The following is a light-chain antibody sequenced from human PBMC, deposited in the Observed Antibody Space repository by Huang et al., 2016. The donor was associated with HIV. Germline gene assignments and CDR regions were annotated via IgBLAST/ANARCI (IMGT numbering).Light chain of an antibody. Sequence: DIQMTQSPSSLSASVGDRVTITCQASQEISNYLSWYQHKPGRAPKPRIFDASSLETGVPSRFSGSGSGTYFTLTIASLQPEDVATYYCQHYDDPYTFGQGTKLEIK. V-gene: IGKV1-33*01. CDR1: QEISNY. CDR2: DAS. J-gene: IGKJ2*01. CDR3: QHYDDPYT.